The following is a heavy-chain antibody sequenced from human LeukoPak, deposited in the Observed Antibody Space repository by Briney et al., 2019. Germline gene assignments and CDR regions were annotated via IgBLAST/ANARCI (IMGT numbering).Heavy chain of an antibody. D-gene: IGHD2-2*01. CDR1: GFTFSSYA. Sequence: GGSLRLSCAASGFTFSSYAMSWVRQAPGKGLEWVSAISGSGGSTYYADSVKGRFTISRDNSKNALYLQMNSLRAEDTAVYYCANHPPAYCSSTSCYAPNWGQGTLVTVSS. CDR2: ISGSGGST. V-gene: IGHV3-23*01. CDR3: ANHPPAYCSSTSCYAPN. J-gene: IGHJ4*02.